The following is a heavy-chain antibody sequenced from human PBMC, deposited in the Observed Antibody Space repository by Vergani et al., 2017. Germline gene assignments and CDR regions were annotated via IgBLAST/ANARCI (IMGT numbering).Heavy chain of an antibody. Sequence: EGQLAESGGDLVRPGGSLRLSCAASGFSSNFYWMSWVRQAPGKGLEWVANIKYDGSEKYYVDSVKGRFTISRDKANNSLSLQMHGLRPEDTALYFCARQGYKNGLSTLYFFDLWGQGTLVTVSS. CDR2: IKYDGSEK. CDR3: ARQGYKNGLSTLYFFDL. J-gene: IGHJ4*02. D-gene: IGHD1-1*01. V-gene: IGHV3-7*01. CDR1: GFSSNFYW.